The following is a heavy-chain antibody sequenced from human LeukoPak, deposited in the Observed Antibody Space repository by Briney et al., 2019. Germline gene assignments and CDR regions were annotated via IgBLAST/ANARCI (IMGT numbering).Heavy chain of an antibody. CDR2: ISGSDDNT. J-gene: IGHJ5*02. D-gene: IGHD4-11*01. CDR3: AKVSLFGVTTDYNWFDP. Sequence: GGSLRLSCAASGFIFSHYAMTWVRQAPGKGLEWVSGISGSDDNTYYAESVKGRFTISRDNSKKTLYLQMYSLRAEDTAVYYCAKVSLFGVTTDYNWFDPRGRGTPVTVFS. CDR1: GFIFSHYA. V-gene: IGHV3-23*01.